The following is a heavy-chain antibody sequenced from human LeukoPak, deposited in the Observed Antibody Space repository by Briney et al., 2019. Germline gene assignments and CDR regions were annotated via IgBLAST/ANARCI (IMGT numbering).Heavy chain of an antibody. V-gene: IGHV3-23*01. CDR3: AKGMYYPSYYMDV. CDR2: VRGSSGTT. J-gene: IGHJ6*03. CDR1: GFTFSNYA. D-gene: IGHD3-10*01. Sequence: PGGSLRLSCAASGFTFSNYAMNWVRQAPGGGLEWVSGVRGSSGTTYYADSVKGRFTISGDNSKNTLYLQVNSLRVEDTAVYYCAKGMYYPSYYMDVWGKGTTVTVSS.